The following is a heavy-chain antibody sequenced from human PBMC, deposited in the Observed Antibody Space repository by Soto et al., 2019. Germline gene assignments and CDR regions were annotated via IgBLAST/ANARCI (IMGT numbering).Heavy chain of an antibody. CDR2: IRGSDEST. CDR3: AKSRSVEDGFDI. J-gene: IGHJ3*02. CDR1: GFPFNNYA. Sequence: GGSLRLSCAASGFPFNNYAMSWVRQAPGKGLEWVSAIRGSDESTYYAQSVKGRFTISRDNSKHTLNLQMNSLRAEDTAVYYSAKSRSVEDGFDIWGQGTMVTVSS. V-gene: IGHV3-23*01.